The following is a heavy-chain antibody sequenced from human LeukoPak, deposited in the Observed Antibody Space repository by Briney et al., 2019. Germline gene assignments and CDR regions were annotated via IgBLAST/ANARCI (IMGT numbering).Heavy chain of an antibody. Sequence: GRSLRLSCAASGFTFSSYAMHWVRQASGKGLEWVAVISYDGSNKYYADSVKGRFTISRDNSKNTLYLQMNSLRAEDTAVYYCARTVETLWGQGTLVTVSS. D-gene: IGHD4-23*01. V-gene: IGHV3-30-3*01. CDR1: GFTFSSYA. J-gene: IGHJ4*02. CDR3: ARTVETL. CDR2: ISYDGSNK.